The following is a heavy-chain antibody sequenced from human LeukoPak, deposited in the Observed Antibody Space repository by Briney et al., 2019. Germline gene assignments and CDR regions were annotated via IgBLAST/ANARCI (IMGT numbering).Heavy chain of an antibody. V-gene: IGHV4-59*08. Sequence: SETLSLTCTVSGGSISSYYWSWIRQPPGKGLEWIGYSYYSGSTNYNPSLESRVTISIDTSKNQFSLKLTSVTAADTAVYYCARSFCGGDCYAFDYWGQGTLVTVSS. J-gene: IGHJ4*02. CDR3: ARSFCGGDCYAFDY. D-gene: IGHD2-21*01. CDR2: SYYSGST. CDR1: GGSISSYY.